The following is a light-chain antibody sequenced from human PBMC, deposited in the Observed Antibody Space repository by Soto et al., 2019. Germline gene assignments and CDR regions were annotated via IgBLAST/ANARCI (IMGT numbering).Light chain of an antibody. J-gene: IGKJ4*01. CDR1: QSVRRN. CDR3: QQYDNWPPLT. V-gene: IGKV3-15*01. CDR2: GAS. Sequence: ERVMTQSPVTLSVSPGERATLSCRASQSVRRNLAWYQQKPGQAPRLLISGASTRATGIPARFSGSGSGTKFTLTISSLQSEDFAVYYCQQYDNWPPLTFGGGTKVDIK.